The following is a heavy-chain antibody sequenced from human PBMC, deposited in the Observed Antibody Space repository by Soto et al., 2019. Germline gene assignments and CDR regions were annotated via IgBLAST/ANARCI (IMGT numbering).Heavy chain of an antibody. CDR3: AKDENTPLRYFDWLTYYFDY. D-gene: IGHD3-9*01. CDR1: GFTFSSYA. Sequence: GGSLRLSCAASGFTFSSYAMSWVRQAPGKGLEWVSAISGSGGSTYYADSVKGRFTISRDNSKNTLYLQMNSLRAEDTAVYYCAKDENTPLRYFDWLTYYFDYWGQGTLVTVSS. J-gene: IGHJ4*02. V-gene: IGHV3-23*01. CDR2: ISGSGGST.